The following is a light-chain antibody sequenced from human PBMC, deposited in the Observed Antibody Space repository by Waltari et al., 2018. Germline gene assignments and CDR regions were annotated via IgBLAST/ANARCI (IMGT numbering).Light chain of an antibody. CDR1: SSDVGGYNY. CDR2: DVS. J-gene: IGLJ2*01. V-gene: IGLV2-11*01. CDR3: CSYAGSYVV. Sequence: ISCTGTSSDVGGYNYVSWYQQHPGKAPKLMIYDVSKRPSGVPDRFSGSKSGNTASLTISGLQAEDEADYYCCSYAGSYVVFGGGTKLTVL.